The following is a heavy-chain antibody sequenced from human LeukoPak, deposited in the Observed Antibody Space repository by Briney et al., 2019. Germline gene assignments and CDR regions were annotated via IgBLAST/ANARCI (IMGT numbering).Heavy chain of an antibody. J-gene: IGHJ4*02. V-gene: IGHV3-66*02. D-gene: IGHD6-13*01. Sequence: PGGSLRLSCAASGFTFDDYAMHWVRQAPGKGLEWVSVIYSGGSTYYADSVKGRFTISRDNSKNTLYLQMNSLRAEDTAVYYCARGTYSSSWYVYYFDYWGQGTLVTVSS. CDR1: GFTFDDYA. CDR3: ARGTYSSSWYVYYFDY. CDR2: IYSGGST.